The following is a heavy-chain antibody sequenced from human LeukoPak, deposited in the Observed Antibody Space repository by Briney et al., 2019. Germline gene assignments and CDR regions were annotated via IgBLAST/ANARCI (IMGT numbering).Heavy chain of an antibody. V-gene: IGHV1-46*01. D-gene: IGHD4-17*01. J-gene: IGHJ5*02. CDR1: GYILTSYY. CDR2: INPSGGST. CDR3: ARTGDPYGDYWYNWFDP. Sequence: ASVKVSCKASGYILTSYYMHWVRQAPGQGLEWMGIINPSGGSTSYAQKFQGRVTMTRDMSTSTVYMELSSLRSEDTAVYYCARTGDPYGDYWYNWFDPWGQGTLVTVSS.